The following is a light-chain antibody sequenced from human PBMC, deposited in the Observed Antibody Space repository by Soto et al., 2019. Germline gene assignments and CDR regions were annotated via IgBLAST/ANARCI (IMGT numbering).Light chain of an antibody. CDR1: SSNIGAGYD. J-gene: IGLJ2*01. Sequence: QSVLTQPPSVSGAPGQRVTISCTGSSSNIGAGYDVHWYQQLPGTAPKLLIYGNSNRPSGVPDRFSGSKSGTSASLAITGLQEEDEADYYCQSYDSSLSGPKFGGGTKLTVL. CDR3: QSYDSSLSGPK. CDR2: GNS. V-gene: IGLV1-40*01.